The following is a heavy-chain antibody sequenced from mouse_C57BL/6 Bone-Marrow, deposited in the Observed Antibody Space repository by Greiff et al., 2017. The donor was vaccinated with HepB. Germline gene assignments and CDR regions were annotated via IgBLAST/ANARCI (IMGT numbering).Heavy chain of an antibody. Sequence: QVHVKQSGAELARPGASVKLSCKASGYTFTSYGISWVKQRTGQGLEWIGEIYPRSGNTYYNEKFKGKATLTADKSSSTAYMELRSLTSEDSAVYFCALLYYGSSYPDYWGQGTTLTVSS. CDR3: ALLYYGSSYPDY. J-gene: IGHJ2*01. CDR2: IYPRSGNT. CDR1: GYTFTSYG. D-gene: IGHD1-1*01. V-gene: IGHV1-81*01.